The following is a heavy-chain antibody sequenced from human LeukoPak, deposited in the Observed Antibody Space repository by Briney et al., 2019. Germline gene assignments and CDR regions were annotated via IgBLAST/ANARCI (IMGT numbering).Heavy chain of an antibody. J-gene: IGHJ4*02. CDR1: GGTFSSYA. CDR2: IIPIFGTA. Sequence: ASVKVSCKASGGTFSSYAISWVRQAPGQGLEWMGRIIPIFGTANYAQKFQGRVTITTDESTSTAYMELRSLRPEDTAVYYCARSLVATMYYYFDYWGQGTLVTVSS. V-gene: IGHV1-69*05. D-gene: IGHD5-12*01. CDR3: ARSLVATMYYYFDY.